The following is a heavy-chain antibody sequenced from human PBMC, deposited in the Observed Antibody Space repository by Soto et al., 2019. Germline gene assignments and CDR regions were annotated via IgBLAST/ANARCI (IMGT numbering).Heavy chain of an antibody. J-gene: IGHJ5*02. Sequence: SETLSLTCTVSGGSISSSSYYWGWIRQPPGKGLEWIGNIYYSGSAYYNPSLESRVTISVDMSKNNFSLKLSSVTAADTAVYYCARESYYDYVWGSYRYSWFDPWGQGTLVTVSS. CDR1: GGSISSSSYY. CDR2: IYYSGSA. D-gene: IGHD3-16*02. V-gene: IGHV4-39*02. CDR3: ARESYYDYVWGSYRYSWFDP.